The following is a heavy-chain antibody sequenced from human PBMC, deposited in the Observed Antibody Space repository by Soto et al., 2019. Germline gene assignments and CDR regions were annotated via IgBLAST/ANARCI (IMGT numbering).Heavy chain of an antibody. V-gene: IGHV1-2*02. D-gene: IGHD5-18*01. CDR2: INPNSGGT. J-gene: IGHJ4*02. Sequence: ASVKVSCKASGYTFTGYYMHWVRQAPGQGLEWMGWINPNSGGTNYAQKFQGRVTMTRDTSISTAYMELSRLRSDDTAVYYCARDLVDTAMVGFDYWGQGTLVTVS. CDR3: ARDLVDTAMVGFDY. CDR1: GYTFTGYY.